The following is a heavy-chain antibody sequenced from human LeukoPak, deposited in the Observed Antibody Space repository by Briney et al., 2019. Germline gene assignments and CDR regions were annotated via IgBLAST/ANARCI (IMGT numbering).Heavy chain of an antibody. CDR2: INTNTGNP. Sequence: ASVKVSCKASGYTFTSYAMNWVRQAPGQGLEWIGWINTNTGNPTYAQGFTGRFVFSLDTSVSTAYLQISSLKSEDTAVYYCARGLIGIPFASYYWGQGTLVTVSS. D-gene: IGHD3-22*01. J-gene: IGHJ4*02. CDR1: GYTFTSYA. V-gene: IGHV7-4-1*02. CDR3: ARGLIGIPFASYY.